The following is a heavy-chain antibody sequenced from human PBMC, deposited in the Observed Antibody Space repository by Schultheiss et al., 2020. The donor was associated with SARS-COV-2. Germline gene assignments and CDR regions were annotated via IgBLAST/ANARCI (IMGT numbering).Heavy chain of an antibody. D-gene: IGHD3-9*01. CDR2: IYYMGSI. CDR1: GCSVSNGYFY. Sequence: SETLSLTCTVSGCSVSNGYFYWSWIRQPPGKGLEWIGNIYYMGSINYNPSLKSRVTISLDTSNNQFALKLSPVTAADTAVYYCTRGPLHYNSLTGYYPLVFDSWGQGTMFTVSS. CDR3: TRGPLHYNSLTGYYPLVFDS. V-gene: IGHV4-61*01. J-gene: IGHJ3*02.